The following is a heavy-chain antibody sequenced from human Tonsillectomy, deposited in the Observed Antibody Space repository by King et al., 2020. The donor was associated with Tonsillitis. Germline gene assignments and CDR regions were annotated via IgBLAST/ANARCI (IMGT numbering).Heavy chain of an antibody. Sequence: DVQLVESGGGLVQPGGSLRLSCAASGFTFSDYWMSWVRQAPGKGLEWVANIKQDGSEKYYVDSVEGRFNISRDNAKNSLYLQINSLRAEDTAVYYCARACRSSSSWYQTYVYYYYGLDVWGQGTTVTVS. CDR1: GFTFSDYW. CDR3: ARACRSSSSWYQTYVYYYYGLDV. J-gene: IGHJ6*02. CDR2: IKQDGSEK. D-gene: IGHD6-13*01. V-gene: IGHV3-7*04.